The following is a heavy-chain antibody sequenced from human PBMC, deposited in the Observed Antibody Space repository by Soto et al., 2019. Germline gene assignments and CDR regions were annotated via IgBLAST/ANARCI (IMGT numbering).Heavy chain of an antibody. CDR2: IYSGGTT. CDR3: ARDRTTSDYRTSGALGL. CDR1: GFTVSGHY. V-gene: IGHV3-66*01. J-gene: IGHJ4*02. Sequence: EVQLVESGGGLVQPGGSLRLSCAASGFTVSGHYMNWVRQAPGKGLEWVSVIYSGGTTYYANSVTGRFTISRDNFRNTVYLQMNSLRVEDTAVYYCARDRTTSDYRTSGALGLWGQGTLVSVSS. D-gene: IGHD1-1*01.